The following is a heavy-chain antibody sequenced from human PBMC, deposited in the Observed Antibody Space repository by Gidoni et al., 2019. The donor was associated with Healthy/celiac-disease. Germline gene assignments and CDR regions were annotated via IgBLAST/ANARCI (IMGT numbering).Heavy chain of an antibody. D-gene: IGHD3-9*01. V-gene: IGHV3-30-3*01. Sequence: QVQLLESGGGVVQPGRSLRLSCAASGFTFSSYAMHWVRQAPGKGLEWVAVISYDGSNKYYADSVKGRFTISRDNSKNTLYLQMNSLRAEDTAVYYCARDWDYDILTGYSQGLDYWGQGTLVTVSS. CDR3: ARDWDYDILTGYSQGLDY. CDR2: ISYDGSNK. J-gene: IGHJ4*02. CDR1: GFTFSSYA.